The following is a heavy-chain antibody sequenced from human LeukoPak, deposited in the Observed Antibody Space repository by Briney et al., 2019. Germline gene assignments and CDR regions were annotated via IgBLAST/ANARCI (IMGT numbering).Heavy chain of an antibody. J-gene: IGHJ3*02. CDR1: GFTVSSNY. Sequence: PGGSLRLPCAAPGFTVSSNYMRWVRQAPGKGLEWVSVIDSGGNTYYADSVKGRFTIYRDNSKNTLYLQINSLRAEDTAVYYCARDETYAFDIWPRGTMVSVSS. V-gene: IGHV3-53*01. CDR2: IDSGGNT. CDR3: ARDETYAFDI.